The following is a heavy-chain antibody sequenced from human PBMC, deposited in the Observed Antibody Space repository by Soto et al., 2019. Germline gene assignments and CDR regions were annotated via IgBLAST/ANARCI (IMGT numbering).Heavy chain of an antibody. CDR3: ARAPETPSILGVALTYFFDY. D-gene: IGHD3-3*01. J-gene: IGHJ4*02. V-gene: IGHV4-31*03. CDR2: IFYSGSF. Sequence: QVQLQESGPGLVKPSQTLSLTCTVSGGSISSGTSYWSWIRQRPGKGLEWIGYIFYSGSFYYTPSLRGRCMILADTSKNQFTLRLSSVTAAVTAVYYCARAPETPSILGVALTYFFDYWGQGALVTVSS. CDR1: GGSISSGTSY.